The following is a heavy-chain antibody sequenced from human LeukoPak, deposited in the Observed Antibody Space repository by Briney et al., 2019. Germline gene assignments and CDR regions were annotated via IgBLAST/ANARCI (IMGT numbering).Heavy chain of an antibody. Sequence: ASVKVSCKASGYTFTSYGISWVRQAPGQGLEWMGWISAYNGNTNYAQKLQGRVTMTTDTSTSTAYMELRSLRSDDTAVYYCARHPLITGPLDYYYMDVWGKGTTVTVSS. CDR3: ARHPLITGPLDYYYMDV. CDR1: GYTFTSYG. V-gene: IGHV1-18*01. J-gene: IGHJ6*03. CDR2: ISAYNGNT.